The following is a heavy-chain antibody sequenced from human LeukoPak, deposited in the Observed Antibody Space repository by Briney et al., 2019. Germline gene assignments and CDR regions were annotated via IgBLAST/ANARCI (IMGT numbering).Heavy chain of an antibody. V-gene: IGHV4-38-2*02. CDR3: ARAPSSYESGNGYPNLGWLDP. J-gene: IGHJ5*02. CDR1: GYPIGLDYY. CDR2: FHRGRI. D-gene: IGHD5-24*01. Sequence: SETLSLTCKVSGYPIGLDYYWVWIRQAPGRGLQWIGGFHRGRIQYNSALKSRVTISIDSSKNQFSLRMWPVTAADTASYFCARAPSSYESGNGYPNLGWLDPWGQGALVTVSS.